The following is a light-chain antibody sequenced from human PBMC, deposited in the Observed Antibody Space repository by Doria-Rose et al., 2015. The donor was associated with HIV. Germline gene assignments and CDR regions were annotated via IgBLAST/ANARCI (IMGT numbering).Light chain of an antibody. Sequence: TQSPESLGMSLGERATLNCKSNQSLLYTSKNYLAWNQQKPGQPPNLLIYWASTRQSGVPARFSGSGSGTDFTLTISSLEAEDVAVYYCQQYYDTPSFGPGTTVDIK. V-gene: IGKV4-1*01. CDR3: QQYYDTPS. J-gene: IGKJ3*01. CDR2: WAS. CDR1: QSLLYTSKNY.